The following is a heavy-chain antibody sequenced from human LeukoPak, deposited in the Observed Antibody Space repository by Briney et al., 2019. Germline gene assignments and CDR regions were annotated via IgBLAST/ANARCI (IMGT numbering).Heavy chain of an antibody. D-gene: IGHD3-10*01. Sequence: KGLEWIGSIYYSGSTYYNPSLKSRVTISVDTSKNQFSLKLSSVTAADTAVYYCARGGDYYGSGSPPAYWGQGTLVTVSS. J-gene: IGHJ4*02. V-gene: IGHV4-39*07. CDR2: IYYSGST. CDR3: ARGGDYYGSGSPPAY.